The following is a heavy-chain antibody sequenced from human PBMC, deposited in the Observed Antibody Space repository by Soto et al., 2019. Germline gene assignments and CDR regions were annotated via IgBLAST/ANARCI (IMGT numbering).Heavy chain of an antibody. J-gene: IGHJ2*01. Sequence: GGSLRLSCAASGFTFSDYYMSWIRQSPGEGLEWIAYIGGSGYTKYADSVKGRFTISRDNAKNSLYLQMNSLRAEDTAVYYCAKRTVGWYFDLWGRGTLVTVSS. CDR3: AKRTVGWYFDL. V-gene: IGHV3-11*03. CDR1: GFTFSDYY. D-gene: IGHD4-17*01. CDR2: IGGSGYT.